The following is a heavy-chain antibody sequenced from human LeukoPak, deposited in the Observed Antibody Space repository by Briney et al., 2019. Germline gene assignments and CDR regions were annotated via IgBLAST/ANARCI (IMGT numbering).Heavy chain of an antibody. D-gene: IGHD3-10*01. Sequence: TSETLSLTCTVSGGSISSYYWSWIRQPPGKGLEWIGYIYYSGSTSHNPALKSRVTISVDTSKNQFSLKLSSVTAADTAVYYCARVLYGSGAYYFDYWGQGTLVTVSS. CDR1: GGSISSYY. V-gene: IGHV4-59*01. CDR2: IYYSGST. J-gene: IGHJ4*02. CDR3: ARVLYGSGAYYFDY.